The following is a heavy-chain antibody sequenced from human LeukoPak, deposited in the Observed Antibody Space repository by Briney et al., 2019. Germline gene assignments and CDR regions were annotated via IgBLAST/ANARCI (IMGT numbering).Heavy chain of an antibody. D-gene: IGHD5-24*01. V-gene: IGHV1-8*01. J-gene: IGHJ4*02. CDR2: MNPNSGNT. CDR3: ARGKSRDGYNSDY. CDR1: GYIFTSYD. Sequence: ASVKVSCTASGYIFTSYDINWVRQATGQGLEWMGWMNPNSGNTGYAQKFQGRVTMTRNTSISTAYMELSSLRSEDTAVYYCARGKSRDGYNSDYWGQGTLVTVSS.